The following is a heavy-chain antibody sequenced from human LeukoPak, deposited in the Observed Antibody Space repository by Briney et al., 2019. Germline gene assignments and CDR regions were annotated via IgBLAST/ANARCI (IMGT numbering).Heavy chain of an antibody. CDR1: GGSISSSGFS. Sequence: SETLSLTCTVSGGSISSSGFSWGWIRQPPGKGLEWIGSIYYSGSTYYNPSLKSRVTISADTSKNQFSLKLSSVTAADTAVYYCARRRSRSYYDDKYWGQGNLVTVSS. CDR3: ARRRSRSYYDDKY. D-gene: IGHD1-26*01. CDR2: IYYSGST. V-gene: IGHV4-39*01. J-gene: IGHJ4*02.